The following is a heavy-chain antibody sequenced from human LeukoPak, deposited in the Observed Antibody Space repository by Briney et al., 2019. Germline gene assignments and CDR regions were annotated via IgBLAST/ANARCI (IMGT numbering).Heavy chain of an antibody. CDR1: GGSISSYY. CDR3: ARQRRGSFDY. Sequence: AETLSLSCTVSGGSISSYYWSWIRQPPGKGLEWIAYIYYSGSTYYNPSLKSRVTISVDASKNQFSLKMSSVTAQDTAVYYCARQRRGSFDYWGQGTLVTVSS. J-gene: IGHJ4*02. V-gene: IGHV4-59*08. CDR2: IYYSGST. D-gene: IGHD3-16*01.